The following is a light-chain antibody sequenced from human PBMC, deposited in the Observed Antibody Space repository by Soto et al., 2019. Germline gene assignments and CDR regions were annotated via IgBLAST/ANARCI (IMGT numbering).Light chain of an antibody. CDR2: EVS. J-gene: IGLJ1*01. CDR1: SSDVGGYNY. V-gene: IGLV2-14*01. CDR3: QSYDSRLSGRV. Sequence: QSVLTQPASVSGSPGQSITISCTGTSSDVGGYNYVSWYQQHPGKAPKLMIYEVSNRPSGVSNRFSGSKSGTSASLAITGLQAEDEADYHCQSYDSRLSGRVFGSGTKVTVL.